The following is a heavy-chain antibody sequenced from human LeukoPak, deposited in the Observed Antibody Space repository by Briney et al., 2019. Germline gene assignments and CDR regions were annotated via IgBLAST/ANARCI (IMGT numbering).Heavy chain of an antibody. Sequence: SETLSLTCTVSGGSISSYYWSWIRQPPGKGLEWIGYIYYSGSTNYNPSLKSRVTISVDTSKNQFSLKLSSVTAADTAVYYCARPFRSYGYGYWGQGTLVTVSS. V-gene: IGHV4-59*12. CDR1: GGSISSYY. CDR2: IYYSGST. CDR3: ARPFRSYGYGY. D-gene: IGHD5-18*01. J-gene: IGHJ4*02.